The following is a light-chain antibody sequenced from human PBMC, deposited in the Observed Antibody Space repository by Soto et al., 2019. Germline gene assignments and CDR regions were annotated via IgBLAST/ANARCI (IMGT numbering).Light chain of an antibody. CDR1: QSLSSNY. CDR2: GVS. Sequence: EIVLTQSPGTLSLSPGERATLSCRASQSLSSNYLAWYQQKPGQAPRLLIYGVSSRATGVPARFSGSGSGTEFTLTISSLQSEDFAVYYCQQRSNIFGPGTKVDI. V-gene: IGKV3D-20*02. CDR3: QQRSNI. J-gene: IGKJ3*01.